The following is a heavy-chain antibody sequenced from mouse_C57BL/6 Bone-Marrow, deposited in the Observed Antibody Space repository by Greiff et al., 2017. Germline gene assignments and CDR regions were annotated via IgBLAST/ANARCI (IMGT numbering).Heavy chain of an antibody. Sequence: QVTLKVCGPGILQSSQTLSLTCSFSGFSLSTSGMGVSWIRQPSGKGLEWLAHIYWDDDKRYNPSLKSRLTISKDTSRNQVFLKITSVDTADTATYYCARSFRVYFDYWGQGTTLTVSS. J-gene: IGHJ2*01. CDR2: IYWDDDK. CDR3: ARSFRVYFDY. CDR1: GFSLSTSGMG. V-gene: IGHV8-12*01.